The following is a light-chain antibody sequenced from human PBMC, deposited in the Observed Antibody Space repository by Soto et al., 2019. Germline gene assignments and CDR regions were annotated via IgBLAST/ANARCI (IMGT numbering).Light chain of an antibody. CDR3: QQYNSYSSM. Sequence: IVMKHSQATLSVSRGARASLSCRAGQTIYSNVAWYQQRPGQAPRLLIYRASTRATGVPARFSGSGSGTEFTLTISSLQPDDFATYYCQQYNSYSSMFGHGTKVDIK. V-gene: IGKV3-15*01. CDR1: QTIYSN. J-gene: IGKJ1*01. CDR2: RAS.